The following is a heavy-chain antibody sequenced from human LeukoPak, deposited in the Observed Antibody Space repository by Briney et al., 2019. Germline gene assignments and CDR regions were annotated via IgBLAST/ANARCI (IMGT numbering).Heavy chain of an antibody. D-gene: IGHD3-22*01. V-gene: IGHV3-49*04. Sequence: PGRSLRLSCTTSGFTFGDYAMSWVRQAPGKGLEWVGFIRSQAYGGTTDYAASVKGRFTISRDDSKSIAYLQMNSLKTEDTAVYYCRGDSSGYYSDYGMDVWGQGTTVTVSS. J-gene: IGHJ6*02. CDR3: RGDSSGYYSDYGMDV. CDR2: IRSQAYGGTT. CDR1: GFTFGDYA.